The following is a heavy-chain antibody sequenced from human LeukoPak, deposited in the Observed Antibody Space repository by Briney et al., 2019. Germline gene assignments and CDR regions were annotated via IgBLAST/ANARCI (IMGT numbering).Heavy chain of an antibody. CDR3: ARDNRWYGGYWVDP. CDR1: RGSLTSSSYY. Sequence: SETLSLTRAVSRGSLTSSSYYWGWIRHPPGRGLEWIGNIYYSGSTYYNPSLKSRVTISVDTSKNHCSLKLSSLTAADPTLYYCARDNRWYGGYWVDPWGQGTLVTVSS. V-gene: IGHV4-39*02. D-gene: IGHD3-10*01. J-gene: IGHJ5*02. CDR2: IYYSGST.